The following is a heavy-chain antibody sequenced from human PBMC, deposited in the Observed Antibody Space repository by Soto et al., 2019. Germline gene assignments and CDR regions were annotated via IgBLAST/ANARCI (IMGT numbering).Heavy chain of an antibody. V-gene: IGHV1-18*01. Sequence: QVQLVQSGAEVKKPGASVKVSCKASGYTFTSYGISWVRQAPGQGLEWMGRISAYNGNTNYAQKLQGRVTKTTDTAPSTAYMELRSLRSDDTAVYYCARGGRHDSSGYYLPFSGMDVGGQGTTVTVSS. CDR1: GYTFTSYG. CDR2: ISAYNGNT. J-gene: IGHJ6*02. CDR3: ARGGRHDSSGYYLPFSGMDV. D-gene: IGHD3-22*01.